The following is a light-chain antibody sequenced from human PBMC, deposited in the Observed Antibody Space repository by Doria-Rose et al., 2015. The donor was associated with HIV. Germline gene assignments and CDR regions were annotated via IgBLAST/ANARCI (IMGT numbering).Light chain of an antibody. Sequence: DIVLTQSPGTLSLSPGERATLSCRASQSFSSTYLAWYQQKPGQAPSLLIYDGSTRATGIPDRFSASGSGTDFTLTINRLEPEDFALYYCHQYGTSWTSGQGTEVEI. V-gene: IGKV3-20*01. CDR2: DGS. CDR1: QSFSSTY. CDR3: HQYGTSWT. J-gene: IGKJ1*01.